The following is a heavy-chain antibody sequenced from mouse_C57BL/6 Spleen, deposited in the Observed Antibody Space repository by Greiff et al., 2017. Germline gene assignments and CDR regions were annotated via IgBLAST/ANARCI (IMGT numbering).Heavy chain of an antibody. CDR1: GYTFTSYW. Sequence: QVQLQQPGAELVKPGASVKMSCKASGYTFTSYWITWVKQRPGQGLEWIGDIYPGSGSTNYNEKFKSKATLTVDTSSSTAYMQLSSLTAADSAVYYCARSRGLYDGYPLDYWGQGTTLTVSS. J-gene: IGHJ2*01. CDR3: ARSRGLYDGYPLDY. D-gene: IGHD2-3*01. V-gene: IGHV1-55*01. CDR2: IYPGSGST.